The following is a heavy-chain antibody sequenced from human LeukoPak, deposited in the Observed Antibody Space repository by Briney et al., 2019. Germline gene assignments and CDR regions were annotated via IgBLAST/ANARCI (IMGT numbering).Heavy chain of an antibody. Sequence: ASVKVSCKASGYTFTSYDINWVRQATGQGLEWMGWMNPNSGNTGYAQKFQGRVTITRNTSISTAYMELSSLRSEDTAVYYCARGVYYYDSSGYYLGAFDIWGQGTMVTVSS. V-gene: IGHV1-8*03. J-gene: IGHJ3*02. CDR3: ARGVYYYDSSGYYLGAFDI. D-gene: IGHD3-22*01. CDR1: GYTFTSYD. CDR2: MNPNSGNT.